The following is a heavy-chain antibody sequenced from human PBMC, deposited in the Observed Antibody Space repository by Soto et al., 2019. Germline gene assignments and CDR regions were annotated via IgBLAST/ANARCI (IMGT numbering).Heavy chain of an antibody. Sequence: SGPTLVNPTQTLTLTCSFSGFSLSVYGVRVIWFRQPPGETLEWLALIHWNDDKRYSPYLKSRLTITKDTSKNQVVLTLTNLDPLDTGTYFCAHTKDSSGFLTSWGQGILVPVPS. V-gene: IGHV2-5*01. D-gene: IGHD3-22*01. CDR1: GFSLSVYGVR. CDR2: IHWNDDK. CDR3: AHTKDSSGFLTS. J-gene: IGHJ5*02.